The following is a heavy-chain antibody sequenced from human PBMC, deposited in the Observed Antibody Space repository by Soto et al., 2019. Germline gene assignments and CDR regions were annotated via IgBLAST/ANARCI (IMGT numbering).Heavy chain of an antibody. V-gene: IGHV4-59*08. CDR1: GCSISSYY. CDR2: IYYSGST. Sequence: SETLSLTCTFSGCSISSYYWSWIRQPPGKGLEWIGYIYYSGSTNYNPSLKSRVTISVDTSKNQFSLKLSSVTAADTAVYYCARRSGSWSSRTHYYYYMDVWGKGTTVTVSS. D-gene: IGHD6-13*01. CDR3: ARRSGSWSSRTHYYYYMDV. J-gene: IGHJ6*03.